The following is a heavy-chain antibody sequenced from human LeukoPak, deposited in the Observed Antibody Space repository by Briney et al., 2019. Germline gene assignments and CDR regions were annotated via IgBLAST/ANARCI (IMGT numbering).Heavy chain of an antibody. J-gene: IGHJ6*02. Sequence: PSETLSLTCTVSGGSISSYYWSWIRQPPGKGLEWIGYIYYSGSTKYNPSLKSRVTISVDTSKNQFSLKLSSVTAADTALYYCARHRRTYYYYGMDVWGQGTTVTVSS. CDR2: IYYSGST. CDR3: ARHRRTYYYYGMDV. CDR1: GGSISSYY. V-gene: IGHV4-59*08.